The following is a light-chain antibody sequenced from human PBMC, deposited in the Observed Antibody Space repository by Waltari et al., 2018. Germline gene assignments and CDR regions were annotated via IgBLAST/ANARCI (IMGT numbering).Light chain of an antibody. Sequence: EIVLTQSPATLSLSPGERATLSCRASQSVSSYLAWYQQKPGQAPRLLIYDASNRATGIPARFSGSGSGTDFTLTISSLEPEDFAVYYCQQYCTTPTFGQGTKVEIK. CDR1: QSVSSY. CDR2: DAS. V-gene: IGKV3-11*01. CDR3: QQYCTTPT. J-gene: IGKJ1*01.